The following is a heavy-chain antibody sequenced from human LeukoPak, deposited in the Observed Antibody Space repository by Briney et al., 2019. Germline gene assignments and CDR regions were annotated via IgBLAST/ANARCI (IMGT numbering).Heavy chain of an antibody. CDR2: IHYSGYT. CDR1: GGSISNYY. D-gene: IGHD7-27*01. CDR3: ARHWGSDWYFDL. Sequence: SETLSLTCAVSGGSISNYYCSWIRQPPGKGLEWLGYIHYSGYTNYNPSLKSRVTISVDTSKNQSSLNLSSVTAADTAVYYCARHWGSDWYFDLWGRGTLVTVSS. V-gene: IGHV4-59*01. J-gene: IGHJ2*01.